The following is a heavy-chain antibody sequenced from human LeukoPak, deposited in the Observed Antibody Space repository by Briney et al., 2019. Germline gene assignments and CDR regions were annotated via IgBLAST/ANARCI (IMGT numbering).Heavy chain of an antibody. CDR3: AKDVAAAAGYYFDY. Sequence: PGGSLRLSCAASGFTFSSYAMSWVRQAPGKGLEWVSAISGSGGSTYYADSVKGRFTISRDNSRNTLFLQMISLRAEDTAAYYCAKDVAAAAGYYFDYWGQGTLVSVSS. V-gene: IGHV3-23*01. CDR1: GFTFSSYA. D-gene: IGHD6-13*01. J-gene: IGHJ4*02. CDR2: ISGSGGST.